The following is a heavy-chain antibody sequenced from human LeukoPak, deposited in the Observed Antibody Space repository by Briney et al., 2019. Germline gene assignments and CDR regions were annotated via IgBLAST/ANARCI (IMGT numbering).Heavy chain of an antibody. Sequence: GGSLRLSCAASGFTFSDYYMSWIRQAPGKGLEWVSYISSSSSTIYYADSVKGRFTVSRDNAKNSLYLQMNSLRAEDTAVYYCARDGGIAARPGDYYYYYGMDVWGQGTTVTVSS. J-gene: IGHJ6*02. CDR3: ARDGGIAARPGDYYYYYGMDV. D-gene: IGHD6-6*01. CDR2: ISSSSSTI. V-gene: IGHV3-11*01. CDR1: GFTFSDYY.